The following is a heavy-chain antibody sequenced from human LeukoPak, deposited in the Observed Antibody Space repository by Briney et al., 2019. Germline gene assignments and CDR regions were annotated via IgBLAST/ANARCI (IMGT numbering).Heavy chain of an antibody. CDR3: ARDGWTFSVSFDY. CDR1: GFTFSSYS. J-gene: IGHJ4*02. CDR2: ISSSSSTI. Sequence: WGSLRLSCAASGFTFSSYSMNWVRQAPGKGLEWVSYISSSSSTIYYADSMKGRFTISRDNAKNSLYLQMNSLRAEDTAGYYWARDGWTFSVSFDYWGQGTLVSVSS. V-gene: IGHV3-48*01. D-gene: IGHD3/OR15-3a*01.